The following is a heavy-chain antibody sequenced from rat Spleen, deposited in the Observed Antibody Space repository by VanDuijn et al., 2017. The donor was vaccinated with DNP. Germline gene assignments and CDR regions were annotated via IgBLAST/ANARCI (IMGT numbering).Heavy chain of an antibody. Sequence: EVQLVESGGGLVQPGRSLKLSCAASGFTFSAYYMAWVRQAPAKGLEWVAYIGSPAYAPYYTDSVKGRFAISRDNARNTLYLQMDSLRSEDTATYYCSRDNYYFDYWGQGVVVTVSS. J-gene: IGHJ2*01. CDR2: IGSPAYAP. CDR3: SRDNYYFDY. V-gene: IGHV5-27*01. CDR1: GFTFSAYY. D-gene: IGHD1-10*01.